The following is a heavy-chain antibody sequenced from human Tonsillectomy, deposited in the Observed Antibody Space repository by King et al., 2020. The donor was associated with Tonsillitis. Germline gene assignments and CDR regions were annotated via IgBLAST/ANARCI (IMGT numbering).Heavy chain of an antibody. D-gene: IGHD1-14*01. V-gene: IGHV4-31*02. CDR2: IYYSGST. J-gene: IGHJ4*02. CDR1: GGSYSSGGYY. CDR3: ARGHGMGFFDY. Sequence: GGSYSSGGYYWSWIRQHPGKGLAWIGYIYYSGSTYYTPSLKSRVTISVDTSKNQFSLKLSSVTAADTAVYYCARGHGMGFFDYWGQGTLVTVSS.